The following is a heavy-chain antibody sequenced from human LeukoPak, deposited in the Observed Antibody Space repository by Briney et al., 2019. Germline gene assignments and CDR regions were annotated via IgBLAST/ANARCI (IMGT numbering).Heavy chain of an antibody. J-gene: IGHJ4*02. D-gene: IGHD3-22*01. CDR3: ARTYYYDSSGYYYEGYFDY. CDR1: GGSISSYY. Sequence: SETLSLTCTVSGGSISSYYWSWTRQPAGKGLEWIGRIYTSGSTNYNPSLKSRVTISVDTSKNQFSLKLSSVTAADTAVYYCARTYYYDSSGYYYEGYFDYWGQGTLVTVSS. CDR2: IYTSGST. V-gene: IGHV4-4*07.